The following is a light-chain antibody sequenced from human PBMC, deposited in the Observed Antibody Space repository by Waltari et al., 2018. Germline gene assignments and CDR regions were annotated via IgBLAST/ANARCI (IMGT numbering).Light chain of an antibody. CDR1: SSDIGSYVY. V-gene: IGLV2-14*03. CDR2: DVS. CDR3: SSFTGSGVL. J-gene: IGLJ2*01. Sequence: QSALTQPASVSGSPGQSITISCTGTSSDIGSYVYASWYQQHPGKDPKLLSYDVSNRPSGVSYRFSASKSGDTASLTISGLEADDEADYYCSSFTGSGVLFGGGTKVTVL.